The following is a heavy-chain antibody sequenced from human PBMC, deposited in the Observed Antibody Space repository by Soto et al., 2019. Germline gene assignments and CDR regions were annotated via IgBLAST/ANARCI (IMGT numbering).Heavy chain of an antibody. V-gene: IGHV3-23*01. CDR2: ISGTGGST. Sequence: EVQLLESGGGLVQPGGSLRLSCAASGFTFTSYAMSWVRQAPGKGLEWVSAISGTGGSTYYADFVKGRFTISRDNSKNTLYLQIHSLRAEDTAIYYCAKDRGAAGTWNVIDYWGQGTLVTVSS. D-gene: IGHD6-13*01. CDR1: GFTFTSYA. CDR3: AKDRGAAGTWNVIDY. J-gene: IGHJ4*02.